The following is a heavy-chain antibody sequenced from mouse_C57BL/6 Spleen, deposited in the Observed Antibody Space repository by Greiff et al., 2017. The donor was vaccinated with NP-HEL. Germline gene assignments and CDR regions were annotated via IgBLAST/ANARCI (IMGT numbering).Heavy chain of an antibody. D-gene: IGHD1-1*01. Sequence: QVQLQQSGAELVRPGASVTLSCKASGYTFTDYEMHWVKQTPVHGLEWIGAIDPETGGTAYNQKFKGKAILTVDKSSSTAYMELRSLTSEDSAVYYCTRVYGSSYLYYFDYWGQGTTLTVSS. CDR2: IDPETGGT. V-gene: IGHV1-15*01. J-gene: IGHJ2*01. CDR3: TRVYGSSYLYYFDY. CDR1: GYTFTDYE.